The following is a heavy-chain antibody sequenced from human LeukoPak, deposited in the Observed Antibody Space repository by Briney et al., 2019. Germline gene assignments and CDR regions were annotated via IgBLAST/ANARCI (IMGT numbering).Heavy chain of an antibody. CDR3: ARDPGYYGSGTRGAFDI. V-gene: IGHV4-4*07. J-gene: IGHJ3*02. D-gene: IGHD3-10*01. CDR2: IYASGST. CDR1: GGSISSYY. Sequence: SETLSLTCTVSGGSISSYYWSWIRQPAGKGLEWIGRIYASGSTNYNPSLKSRVTMSVDTSKNQFSLNLSSVTAADTAVYFCARDPGYYGSGTRGAFDIWGQGTMVTVSS.